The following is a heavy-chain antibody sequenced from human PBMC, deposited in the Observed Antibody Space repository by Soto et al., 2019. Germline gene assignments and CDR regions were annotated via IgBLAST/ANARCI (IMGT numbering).Heavy chain of an antibody. J-gene: IGHJ4*02. CDR3: ARAMTTVTTFAY. Sequence: PSETLSLTCAVSGGAISSAGYSWSWIRQPPGKGLECIGYIYHSGSTYYNPSLKSRVTISVDRSKNQFSLELSSVTAADTAVYYCARAMTTVTTFAYWGQGTLVTVS. CDR2: IYHSGST. D-gene: IGHD4-17*01. V-gene: IGHV4-30-2*01. CDR1: GGAISSAGYS.